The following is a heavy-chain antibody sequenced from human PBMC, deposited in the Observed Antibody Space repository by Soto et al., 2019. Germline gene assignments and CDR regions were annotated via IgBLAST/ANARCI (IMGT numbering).Heavy chain of an antibody. V-gene: IGHV4-30-2*01. J-gene: IGHJ4*02. CDR1: GGSISSGGYS. CDR2: MYHSGST. D-gene: IGHD6-13*01. CDR3: ARGNQYSSSWPFDY. Sequence: TLSLTCAVSGGSISSGGYSWSWIRQPPGKGLEWIGYMYHSGSTYYNPSLKSRVTISIDRSKNQFSLKLSSVTAADTAVYYCARGNQYSSSWPFDYWGQGTLVTVSS.